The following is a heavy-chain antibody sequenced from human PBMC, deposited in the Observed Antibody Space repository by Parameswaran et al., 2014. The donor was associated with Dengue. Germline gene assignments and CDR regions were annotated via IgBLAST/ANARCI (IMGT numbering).Heavy chain of an antibody. CDR2: IIPIFGTA. V-gene: IGHV1-69*01. CDR3: AREDSSGSVDY. Sequence: SWVRQAPGQGLEWMGGIIPIFGTANYAQKFQGRVTITADESTSTAYMELSSLRSEDTAVYYCAREDSSGSVDYWGQGTLVTVSS. D-gene: IGHD3-22*01. J-gene: IGHJ4*02.